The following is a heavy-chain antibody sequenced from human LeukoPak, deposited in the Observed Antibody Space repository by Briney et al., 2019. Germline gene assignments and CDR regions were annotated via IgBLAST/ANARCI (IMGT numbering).Heavy chain of an antibody. CDR1: GFTFSICA. V-gene: IGHV3-23*01. Sequence: SGGSLRLSCAAFGFTFSICAMNWVRQAPGKGLEWVSGISGSGGSTDYADSVKGRFTISRDNSKNTLYLEMNSLRAEDTAVYYCATPWRGGWGQGTLVTVSS. CDR3: ATPWRGG. J-gene: IGHJ4*02. CDR2: ISGSGGST. D-gene: IGHD3-3*01.